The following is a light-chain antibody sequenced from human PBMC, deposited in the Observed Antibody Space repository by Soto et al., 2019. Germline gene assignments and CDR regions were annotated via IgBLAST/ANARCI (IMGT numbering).Light chain of an antibody. CDR1: SSNIGSNY. V-gene: IGLV1-47*01. J-gene: IGLJ7*01. Sequence: QSVLTQPPSASGTPGQRVTISCSGSSSNIGSNYVYWYQQLPGTAPKLLIYRHNQRPSGVPDRFSGSKSGTSASLAISGLRSEDEAEYYCAAWDDSLSGAVFGGGTQLTVL. CDR3: AAWDDSLSGAV. CDR2: RHN.